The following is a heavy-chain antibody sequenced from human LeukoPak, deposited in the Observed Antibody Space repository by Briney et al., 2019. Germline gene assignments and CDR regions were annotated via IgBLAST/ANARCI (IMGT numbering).Heavy chain of an antibody. CDR3: AKDSGDSPEYFQH. V-gene: IGHV3-23*01. CDR1: GFTFSSYA. Sequence: PGGSLRLSCAASGFTFSSYAMSWVRQAPGEGLEWVSAISGSGGSTYYADSVKGRFTISRDNSKNTQYLQMNSLRAEDTAVYYCAKDSGDSPEYFQHWGQGTLVTVSS. D-gene: IGHD4-17*01. J-gene: IGHJ1*01. CDR2: ISGSGGST.